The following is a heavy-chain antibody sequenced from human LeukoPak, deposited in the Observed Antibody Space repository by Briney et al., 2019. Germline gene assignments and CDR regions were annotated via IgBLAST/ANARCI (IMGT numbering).Heavy chain of an antibody. D-gene: IGHD2-21*01. CDR1: GFTFSAYH. J-gene: IGHJ4*02. CDR2: ISTTGTTI. Sequence: GSLRLSCAASGFTFSAYHINWVRQAPGKGLEWISYISTTGTTIHYADSVKGRFAISRDNAKSSLYLQMNSLRDEDTAVYYCARVWQDYSGVDYWGQGTLVAVSS. CDR3: ARVWQDYSGVDY. V-gene: IGHV3-48*02.